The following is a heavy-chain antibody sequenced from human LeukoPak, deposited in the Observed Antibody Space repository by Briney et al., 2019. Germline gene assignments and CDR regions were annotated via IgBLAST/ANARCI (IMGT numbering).Heavy chain of an antibody. J-gene: IGHJ4*02. CDR1: DFSISSDYY. CDR2: IYYSGST. CDR3: ARVTTWSGYYDY. V-gene: IGHV4-30-4*08. D-gene: IGHD3-3*01. Sequence: SETLSLTCAVSDFSISSDYYWSWIRQPPGKGLEWIGYIYYSGSTYYNPSLKSRVTISVDTSKNQFSLKLSSVTAADTAVYYCARVTTWSGYYDYWGQGTLVTVSS.